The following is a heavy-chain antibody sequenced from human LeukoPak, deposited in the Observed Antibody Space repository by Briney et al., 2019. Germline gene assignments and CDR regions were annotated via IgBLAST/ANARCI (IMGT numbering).Heavy chain of an antibody. CDR2: IFFYGSNK. Sequence: GGSQRLSCAASGFTFGTYTVYWVRHAPGEGLVWVAVIFFYGSNKYYADSVRGRFTISRDNLKNTLYLKMHTLRVEDTALYYCATPYCNLTSFFPYFFYYWGRGALFTVSS. CDR3: ATPYCNLTSFFPYFFYY. J-gene: IGHJ4*02. D-gene: IGHD2-2*01. CDR1: GFTFGTYT. V-gene: IGHV3-30-3*01.